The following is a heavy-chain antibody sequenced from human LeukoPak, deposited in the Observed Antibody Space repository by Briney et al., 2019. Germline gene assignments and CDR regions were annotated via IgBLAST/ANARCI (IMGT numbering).Heavy chain of an antibody. J-gene: IGHJ4*02. CDR1: GFTFSDYY. V-gene: IGHV3-11*01. CDR2: ISSSGSTI. Sequence: PGGSLRLSCAASGFTFSDYYMSWICQAPGKGLEWVSYISSSGSTIYYADSVKGRFTISRDNAKNSLYLQMNSLRAEDTAVYYCARDFLTIAVADSSRDYWGQGTLVTVSS. CDR3: ARDFLTIAVADSSRDY. D-gene: IGHD6-19*01.